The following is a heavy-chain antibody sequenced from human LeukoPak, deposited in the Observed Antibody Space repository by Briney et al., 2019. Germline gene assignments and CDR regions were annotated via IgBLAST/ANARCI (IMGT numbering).Heavy chain of an antibody. D-gene: IGHD3-10*01. Sequence: PGGSLRLSCAASGFTFSSSAMSWVRQAPGKGPEWVSTISGSGDRTYYADSVKGRFTISRDNSKNTLFLHMNSLRTEDTAVYSCAKGYYGSGSYGWFDYRGQGTLVTVSS. V-gene: IGHV3-23*01. CDR2: ISGSGDRT. CDR3: AKGYYGSGSYGWFDY. J-gene: IGHJ4*02. CDR1: GFTFSSSA.